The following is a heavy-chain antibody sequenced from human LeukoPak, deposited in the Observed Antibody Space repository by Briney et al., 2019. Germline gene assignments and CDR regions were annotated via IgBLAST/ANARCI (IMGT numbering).Heavy chain of an antibody. D-gene: IGHD6-19*01. Sequence: PGGSLRLSCAASGFTFSSYSMNWVRQDPGKGLEWVSYISSSSSTIYYADSVKGRFTISRDNAKNSLYLQMNSLRAEDTAVYYCARGNRWLVFYYYGMDVWGQGTTVTVSS. CDR1: GFTFSSYS. CDR3: ARGNRWLVFYYYGMDV. CDR2: ISSSSSTI. J-gene: IGHJ6*02. V-gene: IGHV3-48*01.